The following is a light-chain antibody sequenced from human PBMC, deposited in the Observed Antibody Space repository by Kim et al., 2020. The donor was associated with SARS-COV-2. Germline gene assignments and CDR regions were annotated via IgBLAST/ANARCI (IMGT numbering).Light chain of an antibody. CDR1: QSISSW. CDR3: QQYNTCTWT. J-gene: IGKJ1*01. CDR2: NAS. V-gene: IGKV1-5*03. Sequence: DIQMTQSPSTLSASVGDRVTITCRASQSISSWLAWYRQKPGKAPNLLISNASSLESGVPSRFSGSGSGTEFTLTISSLQPDDFATYYCQQYNTCTWTIFQGTK.